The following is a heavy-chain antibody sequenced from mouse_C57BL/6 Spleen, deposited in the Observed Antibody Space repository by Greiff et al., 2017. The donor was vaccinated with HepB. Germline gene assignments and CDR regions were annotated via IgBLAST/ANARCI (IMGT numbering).Heavy chain of an antibody. V-gene: IGHV5-4*01. CDR3: ARTGRGWFAY. Sequence: DVQLVESGGGLVKPGGSLKLSCAASGFTFSSYAMSWVRQTPEKRLEWVATISDGGSYTYYPDNVKGRFTISRDNAKNNLYLQMSHLKSEDTAMYYCARTGRGWFAYWGQGTLVTVSA. CDR2: ISDGGSYT. D-gene: IGHD4-1*01. J-gene: IGHJ3*01. CDR1: GFTFSSYA.